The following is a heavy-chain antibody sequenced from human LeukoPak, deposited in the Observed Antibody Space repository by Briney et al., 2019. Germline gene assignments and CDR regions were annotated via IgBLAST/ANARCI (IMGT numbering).Heavy chain of an antibody. Sequence: PGGSLRLSCAASGFTFSSYGMHWVRQAPGKGLEWVAVIWYDGSNKYYADSVKGRFTISRDNSKNTLYLQMNNLRAEDTAVYYCAREYSNYVDWFDPWGQGTLVTVSS. J-gene: IGHJ5*02. CDR2: IWYDGSNK. CDR1: GFTFSSYG. D-gene: IGHD4-11*01. V-gene: IGHV3-33*01. CDR3: AREYSNYVDWFDP.